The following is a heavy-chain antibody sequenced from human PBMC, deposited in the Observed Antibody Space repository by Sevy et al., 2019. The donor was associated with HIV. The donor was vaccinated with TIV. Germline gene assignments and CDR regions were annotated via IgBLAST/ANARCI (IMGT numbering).Heavy chain of an antibody. CDR1: GFTFSSYG. D-gene: IGHD3-3*01. J-gene: IGHJ4*02. V-gene: IGHV3-30*18. Sequence: GGSLRLSCPASGFTFSSYGMHWVRQAPGKGLEWVAVISYDGSNKYYADSVKGRFTISRDNSKNTLYLQMNSLRAEDTAVYYCAKDAVIGYDFWSGYYTYFDYWGQGTLVTVSS. CDR3: AKDAVIGYDFWSGYYTYFDY. CDR2: ISYDGSNK.